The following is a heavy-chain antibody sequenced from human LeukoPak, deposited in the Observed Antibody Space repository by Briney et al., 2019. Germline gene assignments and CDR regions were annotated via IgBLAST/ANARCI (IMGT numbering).Heavy chain of an antibody. CDR3: AREVTTGTLFDY. J-gene: IGHJ4*02. Sequence: GGSLRLSCAASGFTFSNYWMHWVRRAPGKGLVWVSRINSDGISTAYADSSQGRFTISRDNAKKTLYLQMNSLRADDTSVYYCAREVTTGTLFDYWGQGTLVTVSS. CDR1: GFTFSNYW. CDR2: INSDGIST. D-gene: IGHD1-14*01. V-gene: IGHV3-74*01.